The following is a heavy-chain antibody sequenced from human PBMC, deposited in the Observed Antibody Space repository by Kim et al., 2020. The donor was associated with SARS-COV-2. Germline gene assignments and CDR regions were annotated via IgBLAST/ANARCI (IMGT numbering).Heavy chain of an antibody. Sequence: GGSLRLSCAASGFTFSSYEMNWVRQAPGKGLEWVSYISSSGSTIYYADSVKGRFTISRDNAKNSLYLQMNSLRAEDTAVYYCASGPQKGGDILTGYYLGPLPRSGREKTYGMDVWGQGTTVTVSS. J-gene: IGHJ6*02. CDR2: ISSSGSTI. V-gene: IGHV3-48*03. CDR3: ASGPQKGGDILTGYYLGPLPRSGREKTYGMDV. D-gene: IGHD3-9*01. CDR1: GFTFSSYE.